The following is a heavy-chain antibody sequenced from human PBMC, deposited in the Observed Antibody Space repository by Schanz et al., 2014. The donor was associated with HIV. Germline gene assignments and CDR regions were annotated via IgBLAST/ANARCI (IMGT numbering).Heavy chain of an antibody. CDR1: GYTFSRYHI. CDR2: INPNSGGT. Sequence: QVQLVQSGAEVKPPGASVNVSCKASGYTFSRYHIIHWVRQAPGQGLEWMGWINPNSGGTNPAQNFQGRVTLSMDTSISTAYMELSSLRSEDTAVYYCARETAEYSRTPVSWFDPWGQGTLVTVSS. D-gene: IGHD6-13*01. J-gene: IGHJ5*02. V-gene: IGHV1-2*02. CDR3: ARETAEYSRTPVSWFDP.